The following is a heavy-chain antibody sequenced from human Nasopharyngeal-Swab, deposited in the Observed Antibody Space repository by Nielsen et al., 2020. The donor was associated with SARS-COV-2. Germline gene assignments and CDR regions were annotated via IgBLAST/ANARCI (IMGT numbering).Heavy chain of an antibody. V-gene: IGHV3-15*07. D-gene: IGHD1-26*01. CDR1: GFTFSNAW. J-gene: IGHJ4*02. CDR3: TPLVGY. Sequence: GESLKISCAASGFTFSNAWMNWVRQTPGKGLEWVGRIKSKTAGGTTDYAAPVKGRFTISRDDSKNTLYLQMNSLKTEDTAVYYCTPLVGYWGQGTLVTVSS. CDR2: IKSKTAGGTT.